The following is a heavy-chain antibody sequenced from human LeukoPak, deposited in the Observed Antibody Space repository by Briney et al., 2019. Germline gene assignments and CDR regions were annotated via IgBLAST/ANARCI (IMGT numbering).Heavy chain of an antibody. J-gene: IGHJ6*03. CDR2: INPSGGST. V-gene: IGHV1-46*01. CDR3: ARDGQGILTGLYYYYYYMDV. CDR1: GYTFTSYY. D-gene: IGHD3-9*01. Sequence: GASVKVSCKASGYTFTSYYMHRVRQAPGQGLEWMGIINPSGGSTSYAQKFQGRVTMTRDTSTSTVYMELSSLRSKDTAVYYCARDGQGILTGLYYYYYYMDVWGKGTTVTVSS.